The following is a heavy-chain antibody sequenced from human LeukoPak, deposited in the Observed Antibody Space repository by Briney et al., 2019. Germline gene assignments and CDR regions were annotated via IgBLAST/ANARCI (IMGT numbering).Heavy chain of an antibody. CDR2: INPSGGST. CDR3: ARDFREVWSGENFDY. J-gene: IGHJ4*02. CDR1: GYTFTSYY. V-gene: IGHV1-46*01. D-gene: IGHD3-3*01. Sequence: GASVKVSCKASGYTFTSYYMHWVRQAPGQGLEWMGIINPSGGSTSYAQKFQGRVTMTRDTSTSTVYMELSSLRSEDTAVYYCARDFREVWSGENFDYWGQGTLVTVSS.